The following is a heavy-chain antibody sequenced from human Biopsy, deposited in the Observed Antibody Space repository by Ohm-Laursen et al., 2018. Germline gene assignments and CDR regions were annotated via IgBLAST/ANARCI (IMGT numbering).Heavy chain of an antibody. CDR2: ISFTGTSS. V-gene: IGHV3-48*03. CDR3: ARDLK. Sequence: SLRLSCAASGFTFSAYEMNWVRQAPGKGLEWVSYISFTGTSSYYADSVKGRFTISRDNAKNSPYLQMNSLRAEDTGIYYCARDLKWGQGTLVTVSS. J-gene: IGHJ4*02. CDR1: GFTFSAYE.